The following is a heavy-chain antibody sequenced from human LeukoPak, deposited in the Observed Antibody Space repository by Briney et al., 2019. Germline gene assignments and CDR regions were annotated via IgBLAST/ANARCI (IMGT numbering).Heavy chain of an antibody. CDR1: GFTVSSNY. D-gene: IGHD6-19*01. CDR3: TKTRLDAFDI. V-gene: IGHV3-53*01. CDR2: IYRGGNT. J-gene: IGHJ3*02. Sequence: GGSLRLSCASSGFTVSSNYMSWVRQAPGKGLQWVSIIYRGGNTYYADFVKGRFTISRDNSKNMLFLHMNSLRAEDTAMYCCTKTRLDAFDIWGQGTMVTVSS.